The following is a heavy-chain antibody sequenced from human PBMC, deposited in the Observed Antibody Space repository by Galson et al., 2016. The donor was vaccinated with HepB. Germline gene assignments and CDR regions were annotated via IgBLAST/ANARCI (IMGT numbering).Heavy chain of an antibody. D-gene: IGHD2-2*01. CDR3: ARYIIVVEAATFPPREYYHGMDV. CDR1: GGSISSGDYY. J-gene: IGHJ6*02. CDR2: IYYSGTT. V-gene: IGHV4-31*03. Sequence: TLSLTCTVSGGSISSGDYYWTWIRHHPGKGLEWIGYIYYSGTTYHNPSLKSRVTISVDTSKNQFSLRLSSVTAADTAVYYCARYIIVVEAATFPPREYYHGMDVWGQGTTVTVS.